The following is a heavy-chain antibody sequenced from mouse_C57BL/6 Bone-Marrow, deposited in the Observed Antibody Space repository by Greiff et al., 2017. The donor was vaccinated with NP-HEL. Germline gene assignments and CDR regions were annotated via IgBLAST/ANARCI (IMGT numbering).Heavy chain of an antibody. D-gene: IGHD1-1*01. Sequence: QVQLQQPGAELVKPGASVKVSCKASGYTFTSYWMHWVKQRPGQGLEWIGRIHPSDSDPNSNQKFKGKATLTVDKSSSTAYMQLSSLTSEDSAVYYCAKGYYGSREPWFAYWGQGTLVTVSA. CDR1: GYTFTSYW. J-gene: IGHJ3*01. CDR3: AKGYYGSREPWFAY. CDR2: IHPSDSDP. V-gene: IGHV1-74*01.